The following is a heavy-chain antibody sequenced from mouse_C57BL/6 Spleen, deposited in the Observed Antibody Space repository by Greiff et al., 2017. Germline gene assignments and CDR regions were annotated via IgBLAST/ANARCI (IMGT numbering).Heavy chain of an antibody. CDR1: GFNIKDDY. V-gene: IGHV14-4*01. J-gene: IGHJ3*01. CDR2: IDPENGDT. D-gene: IGHD2-4*01. CDR3: TAAMGDYGFAY. Sequence: EVKLQESGAELVRPGASVKLSCTASGFNIKDDYMHWVKQRPEQGLEWIGWIDPENGDTEYASKFQGKATITADTSSNPAYLQLSSLTSEDTAVYYCTAAMGDYGFAYWGQGTLVTVSA.